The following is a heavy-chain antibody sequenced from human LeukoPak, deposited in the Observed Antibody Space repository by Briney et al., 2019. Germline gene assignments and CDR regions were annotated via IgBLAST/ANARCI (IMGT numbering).Heavy chain of an antibody. V-gene: IGHV1-24*01. D-gene: IGHD2-15*01. CDR1: GYSLTELS. CDR2: IDHEDGET. Sequence: ASVTVSCKVSGYSLTELSIHWVRQAPGKGLVGMGGIDHEDGETVYAQILQGRVTINEDTSTNTDYMEVSRVRSEDTPVYYCATVLAGSSGGFDYWGQGTLVTVSS. CDR3: ATVLAGSSGGFDY. J-gene: IGHJ4*02.